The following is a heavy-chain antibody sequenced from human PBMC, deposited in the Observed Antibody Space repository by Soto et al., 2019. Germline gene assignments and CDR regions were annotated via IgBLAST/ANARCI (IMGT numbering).Heavy chain of an antibody. CDR3: ARSAGYCSGYRFGY. Sequence: QVQLVQSGAEVKKPGSSVKVSCKASGGTFSSYAISWVRQAPGQGLEWMGGIIPIFGTANYAQKFQGRVTITADEPTSPAYRELGNLRSEDTAVYYCARSAGYCSGYRFGYWGQGTLVSVSP. D-gene: IGHD5-18*01. CDR2: IIPIFGTA. CDR1: GGTFSSYA. V-gene: IGHV1-69*12. J-gene: IGHJ4*02.